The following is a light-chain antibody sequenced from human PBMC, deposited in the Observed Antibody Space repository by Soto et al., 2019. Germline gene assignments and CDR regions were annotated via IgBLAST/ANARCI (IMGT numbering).Light chain of an antibody. CDR3: QQRSNWPIT. V-gene: IGKV1-5*03. CDR1: QTIGTW. CDR2: KAS. Sequence: DIQMTQSPATLSASVGATLTITCRASQTIGTWLAWYQQKPAKAPKIMIYKASTLESGVPSRFSGSGSGTDCTLTISSLENEDFAVYYCQQRSNWPITFGQGTRLEIK. J-gene: IGKJ5*01.